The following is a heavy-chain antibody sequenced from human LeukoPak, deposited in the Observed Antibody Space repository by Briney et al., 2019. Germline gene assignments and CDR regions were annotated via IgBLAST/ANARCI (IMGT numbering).Heavy chain of an antibody. Sequence: PSETLSLTCTVSGYSISSGYYWGWIRQPPGKGLEWIGSIYHSGSTYYNPSLKSRVTISVDTSKNQFSLKLSSVTAADTAMYYCARHGSGWDEYFRHWGQGTLVTVSS. CDR1: GYSISSGYY. J-gene: IGHJ1*01. V-gene: IGHV4-38-2*02. CDR3: ARHGSGWDEYFRH. D-gene: IGHD6-19*01. CDR2: IYHSGST.